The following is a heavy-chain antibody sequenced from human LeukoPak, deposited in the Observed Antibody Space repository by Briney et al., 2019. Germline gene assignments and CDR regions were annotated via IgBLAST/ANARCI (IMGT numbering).Heavy chain of an antibody. CDR2: ISAYNGNT. Sequence: GASVKVSCKASGGTFSSYAISWVRQAPGQGLEWMGWISAYNGNTNYAQKLQGRVTMTTDTSTSTAYMELRSLRSDDTAVYYCARVIAVADRIGYNWFDPWGQGTLVTVSS. CDR1: GGTFSSYA. D-gene: IGHD6-19*01. V-gene: IGHV1-18*01. CDR3: ARVIAVADRIGYNWFDP. J-gene: IGHJ5*02.